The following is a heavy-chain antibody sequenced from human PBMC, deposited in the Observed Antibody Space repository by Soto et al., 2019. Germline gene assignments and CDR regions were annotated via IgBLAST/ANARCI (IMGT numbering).Heavy chain of an antibody. CDR3: ATSSERLSLVTLGGLIPLGFDY. J-gene: IGHJ4*02. Sequence: AQLLESGGGLVQPGGSLRLSCVASGFTFNYYDVTWVRRAPGKGLDWVSTISDTGRDTYFGDSVRGRFSISRDKSRTAVYLQMHSLTVDDTALYYCATSSERLSLVTLGGLIPLGFDYWGQGILVTVSS. CDR1: GFTFNYYD. D-gene: IGHD3-16*01. CDR2: ISDTGRDT. V-gene: IGHV3-23*01.